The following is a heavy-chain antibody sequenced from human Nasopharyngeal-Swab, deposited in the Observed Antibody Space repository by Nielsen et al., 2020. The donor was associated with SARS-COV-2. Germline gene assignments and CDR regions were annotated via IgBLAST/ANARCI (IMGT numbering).Heavy chain of an antibody. D-gene: IGHD4-17*01. V-gene: IGHV1-18*01. J-gene: IGHJ6*02. CDR1: GYTFTSCG. CDR2: ISAYNGNT. Sequence: ASVKVSCKASGYTFTSCGISWVRQAPGQGLEWMGWISAYNGNTNYAQKLQGRVTMTTDTSTSTAYMELRSLRSDDTAVYYCARDLVDGDYAHYYYYGMDVWGQGTTVTVSS. CDR3: ARDLVDGDYAHYYYYGMDV.